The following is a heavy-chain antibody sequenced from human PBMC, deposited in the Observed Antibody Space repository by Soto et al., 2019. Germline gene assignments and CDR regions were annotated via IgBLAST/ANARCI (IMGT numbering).Heavy chain of an antibody. Sequence: EVHLVESGGGLVQPGGSLRLSCTASGFIVSDTYVNWVRQAPGKGLEWVSVMSNRGDTHYADSVRGRFSLSRDISDNTLHLQMNILRVEDTAVYYCAREPRYCRGGSCSITGDAYDIWGQGTMVTVSS. J-gene: IGHJ3*02. CDR1: GFIVSDTY. CDR2: MSNRGDT. V-gene: IGHV3-66*01. CDR3: AREPRYCRGGSCSITGDAYDI. D-gene: IGHD2-15*01.